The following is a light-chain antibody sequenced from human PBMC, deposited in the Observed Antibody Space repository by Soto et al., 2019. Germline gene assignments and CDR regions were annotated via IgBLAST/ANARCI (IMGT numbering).Light chain of an antibody. CDR1: QSVSSSF. V-gene: IGKV3-20*01. CDR3: QQYGSSPWT. J-gene: IGKJ1*01. CDR2: GAS. Sequence: EIVLTQSPGTLSLSPGERATLSCRASQSVSSSFLDWYQQKPGQAPSLLIYGASSRATGIPDRFSGSGSGTDFTLTISRLEPEDFAVYYCQQYGSSPWTFGQGTKVDIK.